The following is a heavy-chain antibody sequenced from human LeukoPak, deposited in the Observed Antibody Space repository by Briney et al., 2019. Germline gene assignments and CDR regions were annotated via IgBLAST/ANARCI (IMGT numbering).Heavy chain of an antibody. CDR3: AKADRGWGVITKD. Sequence: GGSLRLSCAASAFTFSSYAMSWVRQAPGKGLEWVSAIGGSSDFTYYAENVKGRLTISRDNSKETLYLQMNSLRAEDTAVYYCAKADRGWGVITKDWGQGTLVTVSS. CDR2: IGGSSDFT. CDR1: AFTFSSYA. D-gene: IGHD3-10*01. J-gene: IGHJ4*02. V-gene: IGHV3-23*01.